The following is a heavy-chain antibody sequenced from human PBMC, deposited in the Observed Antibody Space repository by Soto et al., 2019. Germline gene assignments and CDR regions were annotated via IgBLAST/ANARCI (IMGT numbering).Heavy chain of an antibody. D-gene: IGHD6-19*01. J-gene: IGHJ3*02. CDR2: INAGNGNT. CDR3: ARDRRKWLVTWAFDI. CDR1: GYTFTSYA. V-gene: IGHV1-3*01. Sequence: ASVKVSCKASGYTFTSYAMHWVRQAPGQRLEWMGWINAGNGNTKYSQKFQGRVTITRDTSASTAYMELSSLRSEDTAVYYCARDRRKWLVTWAFDIWGQGTLVTVSS.